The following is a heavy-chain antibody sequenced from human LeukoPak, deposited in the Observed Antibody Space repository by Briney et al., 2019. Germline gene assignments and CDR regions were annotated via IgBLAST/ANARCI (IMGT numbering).Heavy chain of an antibody. D-gene: IGHD6-13*01. CDR1: GFTFSSYE. CDR3: AKIAAPGQVDY. V-gene: IGHV3-48*03. Sequence: GGSLRLSCVGFGFTFSSYEMNWVRQAPGEGLEWVSYIRSSGSPTNYADSVKGRFTISRDNAKNSLYLQMNSLRVEDTAVYYCAKIAAPGQVDYWGQGTLVTVSS. J-gene: IGHJ4*02. CDR2: IRSSGSPT.